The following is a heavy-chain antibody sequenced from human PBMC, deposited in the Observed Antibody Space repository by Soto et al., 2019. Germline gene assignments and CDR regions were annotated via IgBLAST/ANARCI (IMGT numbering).Heavy chain of an antibody. CDR1: GGTFSSYA. Sequence: ASVKVSCKASGGTFSSYAISWVRQAPGQGLEWMGGIIPIFGTANYAQKFQGRVTITADKSTSTAYMELSSLRSEDTAVYYCAREVGGIAAAGSFDYWGQGTLVTVSS. V-gene: IGHV1-69*06. CDR2: IIPIFGTA. J-gene: IGHJ4*02. CDR3: AREVGGIAAAGSFDY. D-gene: IGHD6-13*01.